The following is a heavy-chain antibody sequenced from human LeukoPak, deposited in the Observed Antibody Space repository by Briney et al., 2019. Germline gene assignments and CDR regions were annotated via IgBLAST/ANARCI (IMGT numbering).Heavy chain of an antibody. CDR2: IYYSGST. CDR1: GGSISSSSYY. CDR3: ASSYVDFDWLYGD. J-gene: IGHJ4*02. Sequence: PSETLSLTCTVSGGSISSSSYYWGWIRQPPGKGLEWIGSIYYSGSTYYNPSLKSRVTISVDTSKNQFSLKLSSVTAADTAVYYCASSYVDFDWLYGDWGQGTLVTVSS. V-gene: IGHV4-39*01. D-gene: IGHD3-9*01.